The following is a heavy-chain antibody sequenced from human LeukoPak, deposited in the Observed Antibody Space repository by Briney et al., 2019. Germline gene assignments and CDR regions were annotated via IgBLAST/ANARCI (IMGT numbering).Heavy chain of an antibody. Sequence: GGSLRLSCAASGLTFSSYTMNWVRQAPGKGLEWVSSVSSSSSYIYYAESVKGRFTISRDDAKNSLYLQMNSLRAEDTAVYYCARGPTVTTLNWFDPWGQGTLVTVSS. J-gene: IGHJ5*02. CDR2: VSSSSSYI. CDR3: ARGPTVTTLNWFDP. D-gene: IGHD4-17*01. V-gene: IGHV3-21*01. CDR1: GLTFSSYT.